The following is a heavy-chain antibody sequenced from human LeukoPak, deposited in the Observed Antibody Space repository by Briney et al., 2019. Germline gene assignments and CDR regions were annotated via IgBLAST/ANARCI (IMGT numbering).Heavy chain of an antibody. J-gene: IGHJ4*02. CDR2: ISGSGDST. V-gene: IGHV3-23*01. Sequence: GGSLRLSCAASGFTFTTYNMNWVRQTPGKGLEWVSAISGSGDSTHYADSVKGRFTISRDNFKNTLYLQMNSLRAADTALYYCAKAAVTGADYWGQGTLVTVSS. CDR3: AKAAVTGADY. CDR1: GFTFTTYN. D-gene: IGHD7-27*01.